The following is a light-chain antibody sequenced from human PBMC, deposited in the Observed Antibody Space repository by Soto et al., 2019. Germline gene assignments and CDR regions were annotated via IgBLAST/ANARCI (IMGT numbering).Light chain of an antibody. V-gene: IGKV3-20*01. CDR2: GAS. CDR3: QQYGSSPYT. CDR1: QSVSSHS. J-gene: IGKJ2*01. Sequence: ENVLTQSPGTLSLSPGERATLSCRAGQSVSSHSLAWYQHKPGQAPRLLIYGASSRATGIPDRFSGSGSGTDFTLTISRLEPEDFAVYYCQQYGSSPYTFGLGTKVDIK.